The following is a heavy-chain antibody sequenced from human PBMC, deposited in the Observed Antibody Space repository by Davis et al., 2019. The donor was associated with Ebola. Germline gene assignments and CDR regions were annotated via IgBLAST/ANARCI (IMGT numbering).Heavy chain of an antibody. CDR1: GFVFSSYV. CDR2: VGLSADT. V-gene: IGHV3-23*01. CDR3: AKDTSNVWFDV. D-gene: IGHD6-19*01. J-gene: IGHJ3*01. Sequence: GGSLRLSCAASGFVFSSYVMSWVRRAPGKGLEWVSTVGLSADTYYADSVKGRFTISRDNSKHTLHLQMNSLRVEDTAIYYCAKDTSNVWFDVWGQGTMVTVSS.